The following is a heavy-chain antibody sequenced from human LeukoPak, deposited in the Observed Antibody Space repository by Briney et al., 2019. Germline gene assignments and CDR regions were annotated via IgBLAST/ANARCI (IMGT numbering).Heavy chain of an antibody. Sequence: SQTLSLTCTVSGGSISSGSYYWSWIRQPAGKGLEWIGRIYTSGSTNYNPSLKSRVTISVDTSKNQFSLKLSSVTAADMAVYYCARGPWKVAGPHGAFDIWGQGTMVTVSS. CDR3: ARGPWKVAGPHGAFDI. CDR1: GGSISSGSYY. V-gene: IGHV4-61*02. D-gene: IGHD6-19*01. J-gene: IGHJ3*02. CDR2: IYTSGST.